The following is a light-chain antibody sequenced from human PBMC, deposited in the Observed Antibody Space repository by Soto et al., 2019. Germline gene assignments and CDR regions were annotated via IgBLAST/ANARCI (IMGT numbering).Light chain of an antibody. J-gene: IGLJ2*01. Sequence: QSALTQPPSASGSPGQSVTISCTGTSSDVGGYNFVSWYQQHPGKVPKLMIYEVSKRPSGVPDRFSGSKSGNTASLTVSGLQAEDEADYYCSSYAGSSVVIGGGTKVTVL. V-gene: IGLV2-8*01. CDR1: SSDVGGYNF. CDR3: SSYAGSSVV. CDR2: EVS.